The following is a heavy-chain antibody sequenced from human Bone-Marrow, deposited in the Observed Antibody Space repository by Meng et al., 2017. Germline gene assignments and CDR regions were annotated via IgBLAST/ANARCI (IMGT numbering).Heavy chain of an antibody. CDR2: IYYSGTT. Sequence: QVQLQESGPVLVKPSQTPSLTGTVSGGSISSGGYYWSCIRQHPGKGLEWIGYIYYSGTTYYNPSLSSLVTISVDTSKNQFSLNLSSVTAADTAVYYCARDIRQGGNIWFDPWGQGTLVTVSS. CDR3: ARDIRQGGNIWFDP. J-gene: IGHJ5*02. D-gene: IGHD3-16*01. V-gene: IGHV4-31*01. CDR1: GGSISSGGYY.